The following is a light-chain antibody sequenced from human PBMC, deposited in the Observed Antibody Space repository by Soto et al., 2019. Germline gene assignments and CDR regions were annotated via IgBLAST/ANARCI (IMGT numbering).Light chain of an antibody. Sequence: SYELTQPPSVSLAPGKTARITCGGDNIGGTSVHWYQQKPGQAPVLVIYYDDDRPSGIPERFSGSNSGNTATLTISRVEDGDEADYYWHVWDRSSAHWVFGGGTKLTVL. CDR1: NIGGTS. J-gene: IGLJ3*02. CDR2: YDD. CDR3: HVWDRSSAHWV. V-gene: IGLV3-21*04.